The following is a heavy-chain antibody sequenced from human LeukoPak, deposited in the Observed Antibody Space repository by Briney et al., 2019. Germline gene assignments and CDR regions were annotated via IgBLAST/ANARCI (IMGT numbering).Heavy chain of an antibody. CDR2: INPHSGHT. Sequence: ASVKVSCKASGYTFTTYDINWVRQATGQGLEWMGWINPHSGHTAYAQKLQGRVTLTRNTSISTAYMEVSSLRSEDTAVYYCARGGYGYYFYYYMDVWGKGTTVTISS. CDR3: ARGGYGYYFYYYMDV. J-gene: IGHJ6*03. D-gene: IGHD5-18*01. CDR1: GYTFTTYD. V-gene: IGHV1-8*02.